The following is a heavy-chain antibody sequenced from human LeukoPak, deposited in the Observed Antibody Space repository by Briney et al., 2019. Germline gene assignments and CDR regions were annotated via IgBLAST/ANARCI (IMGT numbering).Heavy chain of an antibody. J-gene: IGHJ2*01. D-gene: IGHD4-17*01. CDR1: GGSISNTNW. CDR3: ARGKVTRDWYFDL. Sequence: KPSETLSLTCGVSGGSISNTNWWTWVRPPPGKGLEWIGEVNLQGSTNYNPSLKSRVAISVDKSENHISLKLSSVTAAETAVYCCARGKVTRDWYFDLWGRGTLVTVSS. V-gene: IGHV4-4*01. CDR2: VNLQGST.